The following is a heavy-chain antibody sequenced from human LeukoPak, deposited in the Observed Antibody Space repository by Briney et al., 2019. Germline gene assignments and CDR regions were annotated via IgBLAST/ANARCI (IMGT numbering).Heavy chain of an antibody. J-gene: IGHJ6*02. Sequence: GGSLRLSCAASGFTVSSNYMSWVRQAPGKGLEWVSVIYSGGSTYYVDSVKGRFTISRDNSKNTLYLQMNSLRAEDTAVYYCARDQEGVAAAGNYYYGMDVWGQGTTVTVSS. CDR3: ARDQEGVAAAGNYYYGMDV. CDR2: IYSGGST. V-gene: IGHV3-66*01. D-gene: IGHD6-13*01. CDR1: GFTVSSNY.